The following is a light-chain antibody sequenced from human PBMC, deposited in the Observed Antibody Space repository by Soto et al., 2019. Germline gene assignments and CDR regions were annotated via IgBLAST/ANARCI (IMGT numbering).Light chain of an antibody. CDR1: QMVSSN. J-gene: IGKJ5*01. CDR2: GAY. CDR3: QQYKNWPIT. V-gene: IGKV3-15*01. Sequence: EIVMTQSPATLAVSPGERATLSCSASQMVSSNLAWYQQKPGQAPRLLIYGAYTRATGIPARFSGSGSGKECPLTISSLHSEDFAVYYCQQYKNWPITCGQGTRLEI.